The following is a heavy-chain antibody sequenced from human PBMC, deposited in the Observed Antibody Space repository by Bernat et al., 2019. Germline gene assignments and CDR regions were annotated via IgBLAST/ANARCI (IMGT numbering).Heavy chain of an antibody. CDR3: ARHSGSGSYLSGMDV. CDR1: GGSISSSSYY. J-gene: IGHJ6*02. D-gene: IGHD3-10*01. V-gene: IGHV4-39*01. CDR2: IYYSGST. Sequence: QLQLQESGPGLVMPSETLSLTCTVSGGSISSSSYYWGWIRQPPGKGLEWIGSIYYSGSTYYNPSLKSRVTISVDTSKNQFSLKLSSVTAADTAVYYCARHSGSGSYLSGMDVWGQGTTVTVAS.